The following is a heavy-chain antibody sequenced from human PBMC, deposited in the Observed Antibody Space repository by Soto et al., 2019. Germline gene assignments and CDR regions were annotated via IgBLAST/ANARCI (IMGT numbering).Heavy chain of an antibody. D-gene: IGHD6-13*01. CDR1: GFTFSSYA. Sequence: EVQLLESGGGLVQPGGSLRLSCAASGFTFSSYAMSWVRQAPGKGLEWVSAIGGSGGSTYYADSVKGRFTISRDNSKNTLYLQMNSLRAEDTAVYYCAKRRGIANAFDIWGQGTMVTVSS. V-gene: IGHV3-23*01. J-gene: IGHJ3*02. CDR2: IGGSGGST. CDR3: AKRRGIANAFDI.